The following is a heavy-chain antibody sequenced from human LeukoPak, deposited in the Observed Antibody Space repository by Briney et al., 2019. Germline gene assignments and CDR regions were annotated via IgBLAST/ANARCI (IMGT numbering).Heavy chain of an antibody. CDR1: GGSISSYY. D-gene: IGHD2-15*01. CDR2: IYHSGST. CDR3: ARSTYCSGGSCYLYYYYYMDV. V-gene: IGHV4-59*08. J-gene: IGHJ6*03. Sequence: SETLSLTCTVSGGSISSYYWSWIRQPPGKGLEWIGSIYHSGSTYYNPSLKSRVTISVDTSKNQFSLKLSSVTAADTAVYYCARSTYCSGGSCYLYYYYYMDVWGKGTTVTVSS.